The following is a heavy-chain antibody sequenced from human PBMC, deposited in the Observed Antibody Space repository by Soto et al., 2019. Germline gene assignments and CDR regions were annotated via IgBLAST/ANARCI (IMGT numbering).Heavy chain of an antibody. J-gene: IGHJ4*02. V-gene: IGHV3-11*05. Sequence: QVQLVESGGGLVKPGGSLRLSCAASGFTFSDYYMSWIRQAPGKGLEWVSYISSSSSYTNYADSVKGRFTISRDNAKNSLYLQMNSLRAEDTAVYYCARDQRGYSSSWYDYWGQGTLVTVSS. CDR3: ARDQRGYSSSWYDY. CDR1: GFTFSDYY. CDR2: ISSSSSYT. D-gene: IGHD6-13*01.